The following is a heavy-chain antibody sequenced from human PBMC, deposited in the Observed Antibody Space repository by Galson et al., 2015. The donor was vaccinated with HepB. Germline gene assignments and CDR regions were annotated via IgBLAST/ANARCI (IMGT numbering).Heavy chain of an antibody. V-gene: IGHV3-23*01. D-gene: IGHD6-19*01. Sequence: SLRLSCAASGFTFSSYAMSWVRQAPGKGLEWVSAISGSGGSTYYADSVKGRLTISRDNSKNTLYLQMNSLRAEDTAVYYCAKLSSSGWYDPVVFDYWDQGTLVTVSS. CDR1: GFTFSSYA. J-gene: IGHJ4*02. CDR2: ISGSGGST. CDR3: AKLSSSGWYDPVVFDY.